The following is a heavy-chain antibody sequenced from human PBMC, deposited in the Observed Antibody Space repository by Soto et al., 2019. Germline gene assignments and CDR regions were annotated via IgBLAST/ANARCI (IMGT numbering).Heavy chain of an antibody. Sequence: GGSLRLSCAASGFTFSSYSMNWVRQAPGKGLEWVSSISSSSSYIYYADSVKGRFTISRDNAKNSLYLQMNSLRAEDTAVYYCARIGYSGYDPLDYWGQGTLVTSPQ. J-gene: IGHJ4*02. CDR2: ISSSSSYI. D-gene: IGHD5-12*01. V-gene: IGHV3-21*01. CDR1: GFTFSSYS. CDR3: ARIGYSGYDPLDY.